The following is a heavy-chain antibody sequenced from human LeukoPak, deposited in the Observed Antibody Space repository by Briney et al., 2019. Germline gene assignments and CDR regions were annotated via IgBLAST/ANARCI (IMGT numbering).Heavy chain of an antibody. V-gene: IGHV4-59*07. J-gene: IGHJ3*02. CDR1: GGSISSYY. CDR2: LYYSGST. D-gene: IGHD3-10*01. Sequence: SSHTLSLTCSVSGGSISSYYWSWIRQPPRKGLEWIGCLYYSGSTNSNPSLKSRVPMSVDTSKTQFSLKLRSVTAAATAVYYCARGGSGISNAFDIWGQGTMVTVSS. CDR3: ARGGSGISNAFDI.